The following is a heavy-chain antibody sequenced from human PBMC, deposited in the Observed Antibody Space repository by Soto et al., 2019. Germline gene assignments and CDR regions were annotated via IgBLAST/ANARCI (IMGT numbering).Heavy chain of an antibody. V-gene: IGHV4-59*01. Sequence: SETLSLTCTVSGGSISSYYWSWIRQPPGKGLEWIGYIYYSGSTNYNPSLKSRVTISVDTSKNQFSLKLSSVTAADTAVYYCARVSSSLSIAVADYWGQGTLVTVSS. CDR2: IYYSGST. J-gene: IGHJ4*02. D-gene: IGHD6-19*01. CDR3: ARVSSSLSIAVADY. CDR1: GGSISSYY.